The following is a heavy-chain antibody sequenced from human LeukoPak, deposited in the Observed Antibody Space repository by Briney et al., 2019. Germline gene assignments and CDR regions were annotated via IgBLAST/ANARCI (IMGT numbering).Heavy chain of an antibody. J-gene: IGHJ4*02. V-gene: IGHV3-21*01. CDR2: ISSSSSYI. D-gene: IGHD6-13*01. Sequence: GRSLRLSCAASGFTFDDYAMHWVRQAPGKGLEWVSSISSSSSYIYYADSVKGRFTISRDNAENPLYLQMNSLRAEDTAVYYCARVPGPGMAFDYWGQGTLVTVSS. CDR1: GFTFDDYA. CDR3: ARVPGPGMAFDY.